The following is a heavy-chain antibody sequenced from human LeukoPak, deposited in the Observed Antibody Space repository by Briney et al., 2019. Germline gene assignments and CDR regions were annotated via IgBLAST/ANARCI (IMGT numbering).Heavy chain of an antibody. J-gene: IGHJ3*02. Sequence: SETLSLTCAVYGGSFSGYYWSWIRQTPGKGLEWIGEINHSGSTNYNPSLKSRVTISVDTSKNQFSLKLSSVTAADTAVYYCARTAILWFGEPIPDAFDIWGQGTMVTVSS. CDR3: ARTAILWFGEPIPDAFDI. CDR2: INHSGST. D-gene: IGHD3-10*01. V-gene: IGHV4-34*01. CDR1: GGSFSGYY.